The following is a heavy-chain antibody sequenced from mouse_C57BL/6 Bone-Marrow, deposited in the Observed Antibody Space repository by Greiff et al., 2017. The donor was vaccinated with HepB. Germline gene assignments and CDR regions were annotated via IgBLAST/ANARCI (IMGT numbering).Heavy chain of an antibody. J-gene: IGHJ4*01. D-gene: IGHD2-3*01. V-gene: IGHV1-7*01. CDR1: GYTFTSYW. CDR3: AIIYDGYYNYAMDY. Sequence: VQLQQSGAELAKPGASVKLSCKASGYTFTSYWIHWVKQRPGQGLEWIGYINPSSGYTKYNQKFKDKATLTADKSSSTAYMQLSSLTYEDSAVYYCAIIYDGYYNYAMDYWGQGTSVTVSS. CDR2: INPSSGYT.